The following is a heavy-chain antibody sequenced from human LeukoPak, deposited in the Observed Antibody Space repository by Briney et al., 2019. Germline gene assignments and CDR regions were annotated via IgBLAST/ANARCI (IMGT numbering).Heavy chain of an antibody. J-gene: IGHJ4*02. Sequence: GGSLRLSCAASGFTFNTYAMSWVRQAPGKGLEWVGVISYDGSNKYYADSVKGRFTISRDNSKNTLYLQMNSLRAEDAAVYDCEKMVSSGAVRGLTDWGQGSLVTVSS. CDR1: GFTFNTYA. CDR3: EKMVSSGAVRGLTD. CDR2: ISYDGSNK. D-gene: IGHD6-19*01. V-gene: IGHV3-30*18.